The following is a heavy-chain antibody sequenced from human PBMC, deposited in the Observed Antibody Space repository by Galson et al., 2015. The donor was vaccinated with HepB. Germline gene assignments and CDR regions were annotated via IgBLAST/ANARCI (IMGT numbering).Heavy chain of an antibody. CDR2: ISYDGSNK. CDR1: GFTFSSYA. Sequence: SLRLSCAASGFTFSSYAMHWVRQAPGKGLEWAAVISYDGSNKYYADSVKGRFTISRDNSKNTLYLQMNSLRAEDTAVYYCAMQSRFLEWLLSCHSSGQGTLATLSS. V-gene: IGHV3-30*04. CDR3: AMQSRFLEWLLSCHS. J-gene: IGHJ4*02. D-gene: IGHD3-3*01.